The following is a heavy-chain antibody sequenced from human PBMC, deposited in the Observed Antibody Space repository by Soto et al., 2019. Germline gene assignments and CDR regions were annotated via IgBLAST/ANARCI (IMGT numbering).Heavy chain of an antibody. D-gene: IGHD3-10*01. CDR1: GFTFSDYA. CDR3: AKEDYYASGSDNWFDS. J-gene: IGHJ5*01. V-gene: IGHV3-23*01. Sequence: GSLRLSCAASGFTFSDYALSWVRQAPGKGLEWVSRISGRGGSKFYADSVKGRFTISRDNSKNTLYLQMNSLRAEDTAVYYCAKEDYYASGSDNWFDSWGQGTLVTVSS. CDR2: ISGRGGSK.